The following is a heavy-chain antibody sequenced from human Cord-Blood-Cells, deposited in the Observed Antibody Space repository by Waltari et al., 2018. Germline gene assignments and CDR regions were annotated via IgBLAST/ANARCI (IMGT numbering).Heavy chain of an antibody. J-gene: IGHJ4*02. CDR3: AKDLGITGTTSDY. CDR1: GFTFSSYG. Sequence: QVQLAESGGGVVQPGRSLRLSCAASGFTFSSYGMHWVRQAPGKGLELVAVISYDGSNKYYADSVKGRFTISRDNSKNTLYLQMNSLRAEDTAVYYCAKDLGITGTTSDYWGQGTLVTVSS. V-gene: IGHV3-30*18. D-gene: IGHD1-20*01. CDR2: ISYDGSNK.